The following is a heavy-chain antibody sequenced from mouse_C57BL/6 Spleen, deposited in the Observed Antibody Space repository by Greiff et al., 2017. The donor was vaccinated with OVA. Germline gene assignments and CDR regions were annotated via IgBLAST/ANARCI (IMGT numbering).Heavy chain of an antibody. Sequence: EVQLQQSGPELVKPGASVKISCKASGYSFTGYYMNWVKQSPEKSLEWIGEINPSTGGTTYNQKFKAKATLTVDKSSSTAYMQLKSLTSEDSAVYYCARDVLDSNYVDYWGQGTTLTVSS. CDR3: ARDVLDSNYVDY. J-gene: IGHJ2*01. V-gene: IGHV1-42*01. CDR2: INPSTGGT. D-gene: IGHD2-5*01. CDR1: GYSFTGYY.